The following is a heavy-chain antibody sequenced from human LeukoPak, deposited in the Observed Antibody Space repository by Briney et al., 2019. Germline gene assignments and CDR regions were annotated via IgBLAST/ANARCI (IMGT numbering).Heavy chain of an antibody. V-gene: IGHV3-11*01. J-gene: IGHJ4*02. CDR3: ARRRPFIDY. Sequence: GGSLRLSCAASGFTLSDYYMSWIGQAPGKGLEWVSYSSSSGSTIYYADSVKGRFPISRDNAKNSLYLQMNSLRAEDTAVYYCARRRPFIDYWGQGTLVTVSS. CDR1: GFTLSDYY. CDR2: SSSSGSTI.